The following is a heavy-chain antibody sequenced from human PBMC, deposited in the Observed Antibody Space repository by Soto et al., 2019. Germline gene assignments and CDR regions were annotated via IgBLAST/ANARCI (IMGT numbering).Heavy chain of an antibody. D-gene: IGHD6-13*01. J-gene: IGHJ5*02. CDR3: ARTRGIAAAGTWFDP. CDR2: IYYSGST. V-gene: IGHV4-31*03. CDR1: GGSISSGGYY. Sequence: PSETLSLTCTVSGGSISSGGYYWSWIRQHPGKGLEWIGYIYYSGSTYYNPSLKSRVTISVDTSKNQFSLKLSSVTAADTAVYYCARTRGIAAAGTWFDPWGQGTLVTVSS.